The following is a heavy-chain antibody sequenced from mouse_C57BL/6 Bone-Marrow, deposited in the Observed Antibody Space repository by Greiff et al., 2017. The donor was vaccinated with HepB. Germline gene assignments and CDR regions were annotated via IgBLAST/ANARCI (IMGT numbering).Heavy chain of an antibody. V-gene: IGHV7-3*01. CDR1: GFTFTDYY. CDR2: IRNKANGYTT. CDR3: ARWGYGSSYYFDY. Sequence: EVKLVESGGGLVQPGGSLSLSCAASGFTFTDYYMSWVRQPPGKALEWLGFIRNKANGYTTEYSASVKGRFTISRDNSQSILYLQMNALRADDRATYYCARWGYGSSYYFDYWGQGTTLTVSS. D-gene: IGHD1-1*01. J-gene: IGHJ2*01.